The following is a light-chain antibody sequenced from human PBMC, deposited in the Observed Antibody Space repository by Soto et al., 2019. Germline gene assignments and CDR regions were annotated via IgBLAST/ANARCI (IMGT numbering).Light chain of an antibody. CDR2: GAS. CDR1: QSVSSSY. Sequence: EIVLTQSPGTLSLSPGARATLSCRASQSVSSSYLAWYQQKPVQAPRLLIYGASGRATGIPDRFSGSGSGTDFTLTISRLEPEDFAVYYCQQYGSSPPVTFGQGTRLEIK. V-gene: IGKV3-20*01. J-gene: IGKJ5*01. CDR3: QQYGSSPPVT.